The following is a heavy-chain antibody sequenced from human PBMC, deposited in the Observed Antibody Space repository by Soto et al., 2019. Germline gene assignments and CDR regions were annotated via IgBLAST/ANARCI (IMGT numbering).Heavy chain of an antibody. J-gene: IGHJ5*02. D-gene: IGHD3-3*01. V-gene: IGHV3-48*02. Sequence: EVQVVESGGGLVQPGGSLRLSCAASGFTFSSNSMNWVRQAPGKGLEWISYISSSSSTIYADSVKGRFTISRDNAKNSLYLQMNSLRDEDTAVYYCARFIWSGHLTSDLWGQGTLVTVS. CDR2: ISSSSSTI. CDR3: ARFIWSGHLTSDL. CDR1: GFTFSSNS.